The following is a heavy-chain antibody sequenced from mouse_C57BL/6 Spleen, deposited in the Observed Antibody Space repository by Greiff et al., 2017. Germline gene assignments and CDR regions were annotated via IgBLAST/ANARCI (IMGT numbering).Heavy chain of an antibody. J-gene: IGHJ3*01. V-gene: IGHV1-15*01. CDR1: GYTFTDYE. CDR2: IDPETGGT. CDR3: TRGPYYYGSSQGLFAY. D-gene: IGHD1-1*01. Sequence: QVHVKQSGAELVRPGASVTLSCKASGYTFTDYEMHWVKQTPVHGLEWIGAIDPETGGTAYNQKFKGKAILTADKSSSTAYMELRSLTSEDSAVYYCTRGPYYYGSSQGLFAYWGQGTLVTVSA.